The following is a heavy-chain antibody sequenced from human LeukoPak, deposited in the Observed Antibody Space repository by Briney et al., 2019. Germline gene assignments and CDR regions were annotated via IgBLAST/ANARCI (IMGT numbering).Heavy chain of an antibody. CDR2: ISSSSSYI. D-gene: IGHD5-12*01. CDR1: GFTFNTYS. CDR3: ARGIPGGSYYFDC. Sequence: PGGSLRLSCAASGFTFNTYSMNWVRQAPGKGLEWVSSISSSSSYIYYVDSVKGRFTISRDNAKNSLYLQMNSLRAEDTAVYYCARGIPGGSYYFDCWGQGTLVTVSS. J-gene: IGHJ4*02. V-gene: IGHV3-21*01.